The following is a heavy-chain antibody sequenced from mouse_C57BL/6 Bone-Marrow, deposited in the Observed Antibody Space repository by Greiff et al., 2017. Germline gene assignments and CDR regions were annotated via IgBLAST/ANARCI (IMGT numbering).Heavy chain of an antibody. V-gene: IGHV5-9*04. CDR3: ARGLRRYAMDY. CDR1: GFTFSSYT. Sequence: EVQVVESGGGLVKPGGSLKLSCAASGFTFSSYTMSWVRQTPEKRLEWVATISGGGGNTYYPDSVKGRFTISRDNAKNTLFLQMTSRRSEDTAMYYCARGLRRYAMDYWGQGTSVTVSS. CDR2: ISGGGGNT. J-gene: IGHJ4*01. D-gene: IGHD2-4*01.